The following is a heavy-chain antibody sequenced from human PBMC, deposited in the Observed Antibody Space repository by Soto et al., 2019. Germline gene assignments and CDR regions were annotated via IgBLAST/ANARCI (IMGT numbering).Heavy chain of an antibody. V-gene: IGHV1-46*03. Sequence: QVQLVQSGAEVKKPGASVKVSCKASGYTFTSYYMHWVRQAPGQGLEWMGIINPSVGSTSYAQKFQGRVTMPRDKSTITVYMELSSLRSEDTAVYYCARGDREQWLVQSVDYWGQGTLVTVSS. CDR1: GYTFTSYY. D-gene: IGHD6-19*01. J-gene: IGHJ4*02. CDR3: ARGDREQWLVQSVDY. CDR2: INPSVGST.